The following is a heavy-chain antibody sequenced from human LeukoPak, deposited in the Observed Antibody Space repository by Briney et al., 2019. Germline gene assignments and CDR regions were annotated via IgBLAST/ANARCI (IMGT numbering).Heavy chain of an antibody. J-gene: IGHJ4*02. Sequence: PSETLSLTCTVSGGSISSYYWSWIRQPPGKGLEWIGYIYYSGSTNYNPSLKSRVTISVDTSKNQFSLKLSSVTAADTAVYYCARGYSSGYYYFDYWGQGTLVTVSS. CDR3: ARGYSSGYYYFDY. V-gene: IGHV4-59*01. CDR1: GGSISSYY. D-gene: IGHD6-19*01. CDR2: IYYSGST.